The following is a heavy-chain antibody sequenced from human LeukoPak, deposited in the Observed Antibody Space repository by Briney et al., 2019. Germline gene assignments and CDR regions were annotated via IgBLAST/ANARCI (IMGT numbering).Heavy chain of an antibody. CDR1: GFTFSSYS. Sequence: PGGSLRLSCAASGFTFSSYSMNWVRQAPGKGLEWVSSISSSSSYICYADSVKGRFTISRDNAKNSLYLQMNSLRADDTAVYYCAKGRYYYDSSGPQPGPPSYWGQGTLVTVSS. D-gene: IGHD3-22*01. CDR2: ISSSSSYI. CDR3: AKGRYYYDSSGPQPGPPSY. V-gene: IGHV3-21*01. J-gene: IGHJ4*02.